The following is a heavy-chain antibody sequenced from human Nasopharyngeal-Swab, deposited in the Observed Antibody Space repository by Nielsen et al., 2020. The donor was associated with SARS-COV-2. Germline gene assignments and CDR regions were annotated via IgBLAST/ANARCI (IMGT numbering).Heavy chain of an antibody. D-gene: IGHD3-22*01. CDR3: AKEPIVTMIVVVIDTYFDY. Sequence: GGSLRLSCAASRFTFSSYAMSWVRQAPGKGLEWVSAISGSGGRTYYGDSVKGRFTISRDNSKNTLYLQMNSLRADDTAVYYCAKEPIVTMIVVVIDTYFDYWGQGTLVTVSS. V-gene: IGHV3-23*01. CDR2: ISGSGGRT. CDR1: RFTFSSYA. J-gene: IGHJ4*02.